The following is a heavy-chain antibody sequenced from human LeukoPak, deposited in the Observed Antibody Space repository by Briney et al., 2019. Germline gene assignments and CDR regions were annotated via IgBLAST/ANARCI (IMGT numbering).Heavy chain of an antibody. J-gene: IGHJ4*02. D-gene: IGHD1-7*01. V-gene: IGHV4-59*01. CDR2: IYNSGST. Sequence: PAETLSLACTVSGVSISIYYWSWIRQPPGKGLEWIGYIYNSGSTSYNPSLKSRATISADTSKNQFSLKLSSVTAADTAVYYCVRDRELNYWGQGTLVTVSS. CDR1: GVSISIYY. CDR3: VRDRELNY.